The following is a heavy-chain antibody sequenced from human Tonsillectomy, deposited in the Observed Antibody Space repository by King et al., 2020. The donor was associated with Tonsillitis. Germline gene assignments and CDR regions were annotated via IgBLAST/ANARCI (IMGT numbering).Heavy chain of an antibody. CDR3: ARVTTIFGWGAFDI. J-gene: IGHJ3*02. CDR1: GFTFSSYA. CDR2: ISYDGSNQ. Sequence: VQLVESGGGVVQPGRSLRLSCAASGFTFSSYAMHWVRQAPGKGLEGVAGISYDGSNQFYADSVKGRFTISRENSKNTLYLQMNRLRAEDTAVYYCARVTTIFGWGAFDIWGQGTMVTVSS. D-gene: IGHD3-3*01. V-gene: IGHV3-30-3*01.